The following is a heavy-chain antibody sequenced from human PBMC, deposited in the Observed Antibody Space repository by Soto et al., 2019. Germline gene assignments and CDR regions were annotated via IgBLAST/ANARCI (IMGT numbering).Heavy chain of an antibody. Sequence: GGSLRLSCAASGFTFESYAMHWVRQAPGKGLEWVSGLNWNSGDIGYADSVKGRFTISRDNAENSLYLQMNSLRAEDTAFYFCAKDLSGYPPYYFDYWGHGTLVTVSS. CDR1: GFTFESYA. J-gene: IGHJ4*01. CDR3: AKDLSGYPPYYFDY. V-gene: IGHV3-9*01. CDR2: LNWNSGDI. D-gene: IGHD3-3*01.